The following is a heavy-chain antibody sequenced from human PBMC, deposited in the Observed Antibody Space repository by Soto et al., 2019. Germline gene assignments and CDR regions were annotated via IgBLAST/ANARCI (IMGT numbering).Heavy chain of an antibody. D-gene: IGHD2-2*01. CDR1: GFTFSDYY. Sequence: QVQLVESEGGLVKPGGSLRLSCAASGFTFSDYYMSWIRQAPGKGLEWVSYISSSGNTIYYADSVKGRFTISRDNAKNSLYLQMNSLRVEDTAVYYCASLYCSGTSCRVYYYYGMDVWGQGTTVTVSS. V-gene: IGHV3-11*01. CDR3: ASLYCSGTSCRVYYYYGMDV. CDR2: ISSSGNTI. J-gene: IGHJ6*02.